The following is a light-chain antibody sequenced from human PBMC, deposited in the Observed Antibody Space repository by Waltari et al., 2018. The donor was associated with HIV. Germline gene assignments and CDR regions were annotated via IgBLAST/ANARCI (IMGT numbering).Light chain of an antibody. J-gene: IGLJ1*01. V-gene: IGLV1-44*01. CDR3: AAWDDSLNGYV. CDR2: GDD. CDR1: SSNIGRNS. Sequence: QSVLTQPPSASGTPGQRVTISCSGSSSNIGRNSVNWYQQLPGTAPKLLIYGDDPRPSGVPYRFSGSKSGTSASLAISWPQSEDEAVYFCAAWDDSLNGYVFGAGTKVTVL.